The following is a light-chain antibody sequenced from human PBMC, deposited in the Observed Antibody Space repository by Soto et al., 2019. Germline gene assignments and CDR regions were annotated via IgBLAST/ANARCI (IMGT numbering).Light chain of an antibody. V-gene: IGKV3-15*01. CDR2: GAS. CDR3: QKYNNWPRT. CDR1: QSVSSN. J-gene: IGKJ1*01. Sequence: EIVITQSPATLSVSPGERATLSCGASQSVSSNLAWYQQNPGQDPRLLIYGASTRATGIPARFSGSGSGTEFTLTISSLQSEDFAIYYCQKYNNWPRTFGQGTKVEIK.